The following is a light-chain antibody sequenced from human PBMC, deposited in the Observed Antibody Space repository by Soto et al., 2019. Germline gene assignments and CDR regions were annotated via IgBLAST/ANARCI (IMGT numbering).Light chain of an antibody. CDR2: GAS. V-gene: IGKV3-15*01. J-gene: IGKJ2*01. Sequence: EIVMTQSPGTLYVSPGESATLFCSASQSVRSSLAWYQQKPGQAPRPLIYGASTRASGIPDRFSGSGSGTDFTLTISSLQSEDFAVYFCQQYNNWRSYTFGQGTKVENK. CDR1: QSVRSS. CDR3: QQYNNWRSYT.